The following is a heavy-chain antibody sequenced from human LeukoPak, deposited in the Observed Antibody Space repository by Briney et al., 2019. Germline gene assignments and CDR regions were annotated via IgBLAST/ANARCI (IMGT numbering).Heavy chain of an antibody. CDR3: ARGYDYVWGSYRYRDGYYFDY. V-gene: IGHV1-46*01. CDR2: INPSGGST. J-gene: IGHJ4*02. D-gene: IGHD3-16*02. CDR1: GYTFTSYY. Sequence: ASVKVSCKASGYTFTSYYMHWVRQAPGQGLEWMEIINPSGGSTSYAQKFQGRVTMTRDTSTSTVYMELSSLRSEDTAVYYCARGYDYVWGSYRYRDGYYFDYWGQGTLVTVSS.